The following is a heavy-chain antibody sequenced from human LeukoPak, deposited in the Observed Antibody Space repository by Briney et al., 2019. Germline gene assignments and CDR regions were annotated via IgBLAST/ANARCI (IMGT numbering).Heavy chain of an antibody. Sequence: PSETLSLTCTVSGGSISSSSYYWGWIRQPPGKGLEWIGSIYYSGSTYYNPSLKSRVTISVDTSQNQFSLKLSSVTAADTAVYYCGRGARYADYWGQGTLVTVSS. CDR2: IYYSGST. D-gene: IGHD3-16*01. J-gene: IGHJ4*02. V-gene: IGHV4-39*07. CDR1: GGSISSSSYY. CDR3: GRGARYADY.